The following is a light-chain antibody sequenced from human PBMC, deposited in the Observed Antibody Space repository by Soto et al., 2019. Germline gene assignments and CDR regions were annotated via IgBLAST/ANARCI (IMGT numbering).Light chain of an antibody. Sequence: SYELTQPPSVCVSPGQTASITCSGDKLGDKYACWYQQKPGQSPVLVIYQDSKRPSGIPERFSGSNSGNTATLTISGTQAMDEADYYCQAWDSGSYVFGTGTKLTVL. CDR2: QDS. J-gene: IGLJ1*01. V-gene: IGLV3-1*01. CDR1: KLGDKY. CDR3: QAWDSGSYV.